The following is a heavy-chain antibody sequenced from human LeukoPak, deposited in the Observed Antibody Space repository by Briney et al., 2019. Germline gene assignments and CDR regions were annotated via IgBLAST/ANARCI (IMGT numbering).Heavy chain of an antibody. CDR3: AKDSVRYFDWSNPDALDY. CDR1: GFTFLSYA. Sequence: GGSLRLSCTASGFTFLSYAMTWVRQVPGGGLEWVAEISPDGSRTRYADSVKGRFTISRDNSKNTLYLQMNSLRAEDTAVYYCAKDSVRYFDWSNPDALDYWGQGTLVTVSS. V-gene: IGHV3-23*01. CDR2: ISPDGSRT. J-gene: IGHJ4*02. D-gene: IGHD3-9*01.